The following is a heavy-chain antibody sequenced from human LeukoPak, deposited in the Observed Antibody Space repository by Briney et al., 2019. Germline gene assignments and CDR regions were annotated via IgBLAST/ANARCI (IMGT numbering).Heavy chain of an antibody. J-gene: IGHJ3*02. CDR1: GGSITTSIQY. V-gene: IGHV4-39*01. D-gene: IGHD6-19*01. CDR2: IYYDGSM. CDR3: ARLPVAGPLSEGFDI. Sequence: SETLSLTCTVSGGSITTSIQYWVWIRQPPGKGLEWIGSIYYDGSMYYHPSLKSRFTISVETSKNQFSLKMRSVTATDTAVYYCARLPVAGPLSEGFDIWGQGTLVTVSS.